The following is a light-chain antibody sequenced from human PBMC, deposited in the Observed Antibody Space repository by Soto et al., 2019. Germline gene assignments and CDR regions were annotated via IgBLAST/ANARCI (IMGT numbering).Light chain of an antibody. V-gene: IGLV4-69*01. CDR3: QTWSTDIRV. Sequence: QSVLTQSSSASASLGSSVKVTCTLSSGHNSYAIAWHQQQPEKGPRYLMKLNSDGSHSKGDGIPDRFSGSSSGAERYLTISSLQSEDEADYYCQTWSTDIRVFGGGTKLTVL. CDR2: LNSDGSH. CDR1: SGHNSYA. J-gene: IGLJ3*02.